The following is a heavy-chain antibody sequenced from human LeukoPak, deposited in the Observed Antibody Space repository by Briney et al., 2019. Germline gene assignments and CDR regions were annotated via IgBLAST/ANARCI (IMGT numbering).Heavy chain of an antibody. CDR1: GGSISSGTYY. CDR2: IYHSGKA. CDR3: ARDLRGAYMDCFDY. Sequence: SETLPLTCTVSGGSISSGTYYWGWIRQPPGKGLEWIGSIYHSGKAYYNQSLMSRVTISVDTSKNQFSLKVSSATAADTAVYYCARDLRGAYMDCFDYWGQGTLVTVSS. V-gene: IGHV4-39*07. J-gene: IGHJ4*02. D-gene: IGHD3-16*01.